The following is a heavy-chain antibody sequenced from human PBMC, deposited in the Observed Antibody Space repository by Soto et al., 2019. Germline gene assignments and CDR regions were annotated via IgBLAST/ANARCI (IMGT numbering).Heavy chain of an antibody. CDR1: GGIFSTYA. D-gene: IGHD3-10*01. V-gene: IGHV1-69*01. Sequence: QVQLVQSGAEVKKPGSSVKVSCKASGGIFSTYAISWLRQAPGQGLEGMGGIIPIFGTPNYAQRFKGRVTITADESTSTAYRELRRLRSEDTAVYYCARDRDDYGSGNYYNRIDFWGQGTLVTVSS. J-gene: IGHJ4*02. CDR2: IIPIFGTP. CDR3: ARDRDDYGSGNYYNRIDF.